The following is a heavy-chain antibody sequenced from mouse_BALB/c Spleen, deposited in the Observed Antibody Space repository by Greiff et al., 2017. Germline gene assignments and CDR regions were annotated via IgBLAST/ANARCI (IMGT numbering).Heavy chain of an antibody. CDR1: GFAFSSYD. Sequence: EVQGVESGGGLVKPGGSLKLSCAASGFAFSSYDMSWVRQTPEKRLEWVAYISSGGGSTYYPDTVKGRFTISRDNAKNTLYLQMSSLTSEDTAMYYCARRVLRPYYYAMDYWGQGTSVTVSS. CDR2: ISSGGGST. J-gene: IGHJ4*01. D-gene: IGHD1-2*01. CDR3: ARRVLRPYYYAMDY. V-gene: IGHV5-12-1*01.